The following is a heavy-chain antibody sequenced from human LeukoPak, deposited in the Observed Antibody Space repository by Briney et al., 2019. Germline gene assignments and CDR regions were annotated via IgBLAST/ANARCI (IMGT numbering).Heavy chain of an antibody. V-gene: IGHV3-33*01. Sequence: GGSLRLSCGASGFIFRNYGMHWVRQAPGKGLQWVAVIYSDGSNKNSADSVRGRFTISRDNSNNALYLQMNSLRADDTAVSYCARGNYYDRSGLDYWGQGTLVTVSS. CDR3: ARGNYYDRSGLDY. CDR2: IYSDGSNK. CDR1: GFIFRNYG. D-gene: IGHD3-22*01. J-gene: IGHJ4*02.